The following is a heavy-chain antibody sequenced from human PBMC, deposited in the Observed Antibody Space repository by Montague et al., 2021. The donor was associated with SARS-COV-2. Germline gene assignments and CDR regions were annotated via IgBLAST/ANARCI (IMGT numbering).Heavy chain of an antibody. Sequence: SETLSLTCAVSGGSISSSNWWSWVRQPPGKGLEWIGEIYHSGSTNYNPSLKSRVTISVDKSKNQFSLKLSSVTAADTAVYYCARTLWFGELLSYYYYGMDVGGQGTTVTVSS. CDR3: ARTLWFGELLSYYYYGMDV. CDR2: IYHSGST. V-gene: IGHV4-4*02. D-gene: IGHD3-10*01. J-gene: IGHJ6*02. CDR1: GGSISSSNW.